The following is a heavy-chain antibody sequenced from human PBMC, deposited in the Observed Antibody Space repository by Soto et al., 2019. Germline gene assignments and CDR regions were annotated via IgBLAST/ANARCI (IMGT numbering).Heavy chain of an antibody. CDR2: IYYNGIT. D-gene: IGHD1-20*01. Sequence: SETLSLTCTVSGGSISSYYWSWIRQPPGKGLEWIGYIYYNGITNYNPSLKSRVTISVDTSKNQFSLKLSSVTAADTAVYYCARYKSNYYYGMDVWGQGTTVTVSS. V-gene: IGHV4-59*01. CDR1: GGSISSYY. J-gene: IGHJ6*02. CDR3: ARYKSNYYYGMDV.